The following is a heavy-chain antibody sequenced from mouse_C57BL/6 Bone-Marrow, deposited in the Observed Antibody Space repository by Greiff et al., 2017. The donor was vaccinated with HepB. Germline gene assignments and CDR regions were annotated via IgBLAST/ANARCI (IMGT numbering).Heavy chain of an antibody. CDR2: ISNGGGST. D-gene: IGHD2-3*01. V-gene: IGHV5-12*01. Sequence: EVQGVESGGGLVQPGGSLKLSCAASGFTFSDYYMYWVRQTPEKRLEWVAYISNGGGSTYYPDTVKGRFTISRDNAKNTLYLQMSRLKSEDTAMYYCARLFYDGYYDWYFDVWGTGTTVTVSS. CDR1: GFTFSDYY. CDR3: ARLFYDGYYDWYFDV. J-gene: IGHJ1*03.